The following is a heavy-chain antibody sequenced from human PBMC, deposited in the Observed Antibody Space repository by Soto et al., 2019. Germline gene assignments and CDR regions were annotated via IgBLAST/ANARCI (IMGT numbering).Heavy chain of an antibody. CDR2: ISHHGLKE. Sequence: QVQLVESGGGVVRPGRSLRLSCVASGFTFRDYGMHWVRQAPGKGLEWVAGISHHGLKEHYADSVKGRFTISRDNSKKTVYLQLNSMRGDDTAVYYCAKDWVGGSNKYYFEYWGQGTLVTVSS. D-gene: IGHD1-26*01. J-gene: IGHJ4*02. CDR3: AKDWVGGSNKYYFEY. V-gene: IGHV3-30*18. CDR1: GFTFRDYG.